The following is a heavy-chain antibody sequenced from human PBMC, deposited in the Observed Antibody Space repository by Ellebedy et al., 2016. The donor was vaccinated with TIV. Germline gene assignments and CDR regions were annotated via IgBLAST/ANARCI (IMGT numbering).Heavy chain of an antibody. CDR1: GFTFSSYW. V-gene: IGHV3-74*01. D-gene: IGHD5-12*01. Sequence: GESLKISCAASGFTFSSYWMHWVRQAPGKGLVWVSRINSDGSSKSYADSVKGRFTISRDNAKNTLYLQMNSLRAEDTAVYYCARDLSATGFDYWGQGTLVTVSS. CDR3: ARDLSATGFDY. CDR2: INSDGSSK. J-gene: IGHJ4*02.